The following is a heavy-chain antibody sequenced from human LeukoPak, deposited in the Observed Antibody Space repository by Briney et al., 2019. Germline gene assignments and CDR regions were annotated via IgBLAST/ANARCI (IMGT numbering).Heavy chain of an antibody. CDR3: ARGGYGSGSYIGY. Sequence: SETLSLTCAVYGGSFSGYYWSWIRQPPGKGLEWIGEINHSGSTNYNPSLKSRVTISVDTSKNQFSLKLSSVTAADTAVYYCARGGYGSGSYIGYWGQGTLVTVSS. V-gene: IGHV4-34*01. D-gene: IGHD3-10*01. CDR2: INHSGST. CDR1: GGSFSGYY. J-gene: IGHJ4*02.